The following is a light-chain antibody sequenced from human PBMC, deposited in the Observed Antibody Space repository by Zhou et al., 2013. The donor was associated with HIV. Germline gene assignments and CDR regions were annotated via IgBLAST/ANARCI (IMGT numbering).Light chain of an antibody. V-gene: IGKV1-5*03. CDR1: QSISTW. CDR2: KAS. CDR3: QQTNRFPIT. J-gene: IGKJ5*01. Sequence: DIQMTQSPSTLSASVGDRVTITCRASQSISTWLAWYQQKPGKAPNLLIYKASTLQGGVPSRFSGSGSGTDFTLTISSLQPEDFATYYCQQTNRFPITFGQGTRLDIK.